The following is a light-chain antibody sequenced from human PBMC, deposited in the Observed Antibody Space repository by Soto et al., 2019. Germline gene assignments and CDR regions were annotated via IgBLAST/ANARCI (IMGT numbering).Light chain of an antibody. CDR1: QSVSTSF. Sequence: EVVLTQSPGTLSLSRGERVTRSCRSSQSVSTSFLAWYQQKPGQAPRLLIYGAFSRATGIPDRFSGSGSGTDFTLTISRLEPEDFAVYYCQQYGNSIPITFGQGTRLEIK. CDR2: GAF. V-gene: IGKV3-20*01. J-gene: IGKJ5*01. CDR3: QQYGNSIPIT.